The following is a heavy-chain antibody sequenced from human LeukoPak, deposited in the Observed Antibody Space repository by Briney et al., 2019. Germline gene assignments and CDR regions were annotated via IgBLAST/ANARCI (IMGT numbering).Heavy chain of an antibody. V-gene: IGHV4-4*07. CDR2: IYTSGST. J-gene: IGHJ4*02. Sequence: SETLSLTCTVSGVSISNNYWSWIRQPAGKGLEWIGRIYTSGSTNYNPSLKSRVTISVDTSKNQFSLKLSSVTAADTAVYYCARGIVVPAARWAYYFDYWGQGTLVTVSS. D-gene: IGHD2-2*01. CDR3: ARGIVVPAARWAYYFDY. CDR1: GVSISNNY.